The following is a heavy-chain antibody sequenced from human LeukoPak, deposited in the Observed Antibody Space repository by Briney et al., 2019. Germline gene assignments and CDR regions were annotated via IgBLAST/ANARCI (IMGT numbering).Heavy chain of an antibody. CDR1: GFTFSSYG. Sequence: GRSLRLSCAASGFTFSSYGMHWVRQAPGKGLEWVAVIWYDGSNKYYADSVKGRFTISRDNSKNTLYLQVNSLRAEDTAVYYCARDNPPRVTGTSWFDPWGQGTLVTVSS. V-gene: IGHV3-33*01. J-gene: IGHJ5*02. CDR2: IWYDGSNK. D-gene: IGHD1-7*01. CDR3: ARDNPPRVTGTSWFDP.